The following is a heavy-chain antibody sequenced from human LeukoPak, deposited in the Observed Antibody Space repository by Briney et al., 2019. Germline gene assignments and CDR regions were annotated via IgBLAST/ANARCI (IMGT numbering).Heavy chain of an antibody. CDR2: ISWNSGSI. V-gene: IGHV3-9*01. J-gene: IGHJ4*02. Sequence: QPGRSLRLSCAASGFTFDDYAMHWVRQAPGKGLEWVSGISWNSGSIGYADSVKGRFTISRDNAKNSLYLRMNSLRAEDTALYYCAKGGAAYSSGWYTDYWGQGTLVTVSS. CDR3: AKGGAAYSSGWYTDY. CDR1: GFTFDDYA. D-gene: IGHD6-19*01.